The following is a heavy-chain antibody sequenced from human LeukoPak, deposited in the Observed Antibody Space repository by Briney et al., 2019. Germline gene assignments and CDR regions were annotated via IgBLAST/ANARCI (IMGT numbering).Heavy chain of an antibody. J-gene: IGHJ5*02. D-gene: IGHD2-2*01. Sequence: PSGTLSLTCAVSGGSISSSNWWSWVRQPPGKGLEWIGEIYHSGSTNYNPSLKSRVTISVDTSKNQFSLKLSSVTAADTAVYYCARDQGYCSSTSCYGWFDPWGQGTLVTVSS. CDR2: IYHSGST. V-gene: IGHV4-4*02. CDR3: ARDQGYCSSTSCYGWFDP. CDR1: GGSISSSNW.